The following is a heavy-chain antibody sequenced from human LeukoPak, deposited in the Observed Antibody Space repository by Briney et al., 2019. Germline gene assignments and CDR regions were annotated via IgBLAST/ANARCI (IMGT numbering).Heavy chain of an antibody. CDR2: IIPIFGTA. CDR3: APRSRDYSPVDY. CDR1: GGTFSSYA. D-gene: IGHD2-15*01. V-gene: IGHV1-69*13. Sequence: SVKVSCKASGGTFSSYAISWVRQAPGQGLEWMGGIIPIFGTANYAQKFQGRVTITADESTSTAYMELSSLRSEDTAVYYCAPRSRDYSPVDYWGQGTLVTVSS. J-gene: IGHJ4*02.